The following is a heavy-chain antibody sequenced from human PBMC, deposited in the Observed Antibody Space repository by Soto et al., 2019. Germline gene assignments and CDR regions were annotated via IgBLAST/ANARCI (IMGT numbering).Heavy chain of an antibody. CDR2: ISSNGGST. J-gene: IGHJ4*02. V-gene: IGHV3-64D*08. CDR1: GFIFTNAW. CDR3: VKIGDGDYFEYYFDY. Sequence: PGGSLRLSCAASGFIFTNAWMNWVRQAPGKGLEYVSAISSNGGSTYYADSVKGRFTISRDNSKNTLYLQMSSLRAEDTAVYYCVKIGDGDYFEYYFDYWGQGTLVTVSS. D-gene: IGHD4-17*01.